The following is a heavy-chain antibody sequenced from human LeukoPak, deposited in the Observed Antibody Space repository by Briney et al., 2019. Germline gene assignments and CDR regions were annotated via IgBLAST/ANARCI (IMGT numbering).Heavy chain of an antibody. CDR1: GYTLTGYY. Sequence: ASVKVSCKASGYTLTGYYMHWVRQAPGQGLEWMGWISAYNGNTNYAQKLQGRVTMTTDTSTSTAYMELRSLRSDDTAVYYCARDEEYSSSYSDYWGQGTLVTVSS. D-gene: IGHD6-6*01. J-gene: IGHJ4*02. CDR3: ARDEEYSSSYSDY. CDR2: ISAYNGNT. V-gene: IGHV1-18*04.